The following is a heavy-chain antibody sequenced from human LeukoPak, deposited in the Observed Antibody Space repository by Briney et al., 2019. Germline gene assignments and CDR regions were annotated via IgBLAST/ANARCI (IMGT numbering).Heavy chain of an antibody. CDR2: IGTAGDT. CDR1: GFTFSSYD. D-gene: IGHD3-22*01. J-gene: IGHJ4*02. V-gene: IGHV3-13*01. Sequence: PGGSLRLSCAASGFTFSSYDMHWLRQATGKGLEWVSAIGTAGDTYSPGSVRGQFTISREDAKNSLYLQMNTLTAGDTAVYYCARARPYYYDLYYFDYWGQGTLVTVSS. CDR3: ARARPYYYDLYYFDY.